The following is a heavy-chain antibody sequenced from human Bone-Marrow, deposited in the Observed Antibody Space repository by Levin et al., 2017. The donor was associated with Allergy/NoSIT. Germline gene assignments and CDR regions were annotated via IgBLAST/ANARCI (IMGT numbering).Heavy chain of an antibody. D-gene: IGHD5-24*01. CDR1: GFIFTGSW. V-gene: IGHV3-7*03. CDR2: VNHDGRER. Sequence: QTGGSLRLSCAASGFIFTGSWMTWVRQSPGKGLEWVATVNHDGRERNYVDSVKGRFTLSRDNAKNSIDLQMDSLRAEDTAVYYCTTLNYRVFHHWGQGILVTVSS. CDR3: TTLNYRVFHH. J-gene: IGHJ4*02.